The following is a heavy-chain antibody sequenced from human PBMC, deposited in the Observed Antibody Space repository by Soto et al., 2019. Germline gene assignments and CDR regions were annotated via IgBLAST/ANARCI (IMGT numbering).Heavy chain of an antibody. CDR1: GGTFSSYT. J-gene: IGHJ6*02. D-gene: IGHD2-15*01. CDR2: IIPILGIA. V-gene: IGHV1-69*02. CDR3: ARLHCSGGSCYSDDYYGMDF. Sequence: QVQLVQSGAEVKKPGSSVKVSCKASGGTFSSYTISWVRQAPGQGIEWMGRIIPILGIANYAQKFQGIVTITSDKSTSTAHMELSSLRAEDTAVYYCARLHCSGGSCYSDDYYGMDFWGQGATVTVSS.